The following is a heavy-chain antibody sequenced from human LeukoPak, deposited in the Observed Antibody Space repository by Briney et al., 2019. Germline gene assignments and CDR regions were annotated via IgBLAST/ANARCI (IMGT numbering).Heavy chain of an antibody. Sequence: SETLSLTCTVSGGSISSYYWSWIRQPPGKGLEWIGYIYYSGSTNYNPSLKSRVTISVDTSKNQFSLKLSSVTAADTAVYYCARRSVVPAAAIRTYYYYMDVWGKGTTVTVSS. CDR3: ARRSVVPAAAIRTYYYYMDV. CDR2: IYYSGST. D-gene: IGHD2-2*01. J-gene: IGHJ6*03. CDR1: GGSISSYY. V-gene: IGHV4-59*01.